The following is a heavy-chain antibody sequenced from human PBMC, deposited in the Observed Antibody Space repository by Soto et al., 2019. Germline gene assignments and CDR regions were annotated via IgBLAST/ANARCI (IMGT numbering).Heavy chain of an antibody. Sequence: GSGPTLVNPTQTLTLTFTFSVFSLSTSGMCVSWIRQPPGKALEWLARIDWDDDKYYSTSLKTRLTISKDTSKNQVVLTMTNMDPVDSAMYYCARLTLAHDSSGYHIFDYWGLGTLVTVSS. CDR1: VFSLSTSGMC. V-gene: IGHV2-70*11. CDR3: ARLTLAHDSSGYHIFDY. CDR2: IDWDDDK. D-gene: IGHD3-22*01. J-gene: IGHJ4*02.